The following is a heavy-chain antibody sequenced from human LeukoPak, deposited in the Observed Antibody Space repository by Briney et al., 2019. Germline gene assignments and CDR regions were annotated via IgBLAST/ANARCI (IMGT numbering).Heavy chain of an antibody. Sequence: PGGSLRLSCAASGFTFSSYSMNWVRQAPGKGLEWVSYISSSSTIYYADSVKGRFTISRDNAKNSLYLQMNSLRAEDTAVYYCARLYCSSTSCSRGFDYWGQGTLVTVSS. J-gene: IGHJ4*02. V-gene: IGHV3-48*04. CDR3: ARLYCSSTSCSRGFDY. D-gene: IGHD2-2*01. CDR2: ISSSSTI. CDR1: GFTFSSYS.